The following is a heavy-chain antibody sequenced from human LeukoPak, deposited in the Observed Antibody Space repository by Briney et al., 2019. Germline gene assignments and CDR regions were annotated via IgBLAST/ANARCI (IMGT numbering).Heavy chain of an antibody. J-gene: IGHJ6*02. CDR1: GGTFSSYA. CDR2: LIPIFGTA. Sequence: GASVKVSCKASGGTFSSYAISWVRQAPGQGLEWMGVLIPIFGTANYAQKFQGRVTITADKSTSTAYMELSSLRSEDTAVYYCARLESGYQTMIKRDYYYYYGMDVWGQGTTVTVSS. D-gene: IGHD5-12*01. CDR3: ARLESGYQTMIKRDYYYYYGMDV. V-gene: IGHV1-69*06.